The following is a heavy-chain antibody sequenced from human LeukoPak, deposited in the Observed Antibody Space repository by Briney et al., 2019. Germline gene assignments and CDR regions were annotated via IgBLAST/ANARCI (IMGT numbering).Heavy chain of an antibody. J-gene: IGHJ4*02. V-gene: IGHV1-2*02. D-gene: IGHD5-12*01. CDR2: INPNSGGT. CDR3: AREGRGSGYDLRRDFDY. CDR1: VYTFTCYY. Sequence: ASVKVSFMASVYTFTCYYMHWVRQAPGQGLEWMGWINPNSGGTNYAQKFQGRVTMTRDTSISTAYMELSRLRSDDTAVYYCAREGRGSGYDLRRDFDYWGQGTLVTVSS.